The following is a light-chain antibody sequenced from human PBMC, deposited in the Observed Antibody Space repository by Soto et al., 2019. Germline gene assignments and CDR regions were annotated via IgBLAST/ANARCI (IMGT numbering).Light chain of an antibody. Sequence: DVQLAQSPSSLSASVGDRVTITCRARQSINNYLNWYQQKPGKAPKLLVYAASTLQDGVPSRFSGSGCGTDFTLTISRLQPDDFATYYCKHYSLVWAFGQGTKVDIK. V-gene: IGKV1-39*01. CDR3: KHYSLVWA. J-gene: IGKJ1*01. CDR1: QSINNY. CDR2: AAS.